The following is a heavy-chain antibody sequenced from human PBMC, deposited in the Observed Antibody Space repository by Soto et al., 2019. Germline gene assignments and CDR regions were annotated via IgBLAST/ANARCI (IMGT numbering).Heavy chain of an antibody. D-gene: IGHD6-13*01. CDR3: ARGAAAGLFTPYYHGMDV. CDR1: GGSFSGYY. V-gene: IGHV4-34*01. CDR2: INHSGST. Sequence: SETLSLTCAVYGGSFSGYYWSWIRQPPGKGLEWIGEINHSGSTNYNPSLKSRVTISVDMSKNQFSLKLSSVTAADTAVYYCARGAAAGLFTPYYHGMDVWGQGTTVTVSS. J-gene: IGHJ6*02.